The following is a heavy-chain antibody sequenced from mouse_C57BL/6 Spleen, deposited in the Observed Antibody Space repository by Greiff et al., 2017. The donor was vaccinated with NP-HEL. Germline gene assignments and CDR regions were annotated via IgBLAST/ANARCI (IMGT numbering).Heavy chain of an antibody. J-gene: IGHJ2*01. CDR2: IYPSDSET. CDR3: ARSDSNYEYFDY. CDR1: GYTFTSYW. Sequence: QVQLQQSGAELVRPGSSVKLSCKASGYTFTSYWMDWVKQRPGQGLEWIGNIYPSDSETHYNQKFKDKATLTVDKSSSTAYMQLSSLTSEDSAVYYCARSDSNYEYFDYWGQGTTLTVSS. D-gene: IGHD2-5*01. V-gene: IGHV1-61*01.